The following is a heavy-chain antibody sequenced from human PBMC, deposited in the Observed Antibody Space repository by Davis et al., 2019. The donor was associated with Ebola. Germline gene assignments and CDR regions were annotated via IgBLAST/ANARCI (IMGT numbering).Heavy chain of an antibody. Sequence: MPSETLSLTCAVYGGSFSDYFWSWIRQPPGKGLEWIGSIYYSGTTNYNPSLKSRVTISVDTSKNQFSLKLSSVTAADTAVYYCARARYYYGRGRLDPWGQGTLVTVSS. V-gene: IGHV4-34*01. CDR3: ARARYYYGRGRLDP. CDR1: GGSFSDYF. D-gene: IGHD3-10*02. CDR2: IYYSGTT. J-gene: IGHJ5*02.